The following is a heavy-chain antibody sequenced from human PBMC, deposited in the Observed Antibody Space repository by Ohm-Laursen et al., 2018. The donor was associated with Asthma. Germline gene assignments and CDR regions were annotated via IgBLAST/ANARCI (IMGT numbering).Heavy chain of an antibody. CDR2: IYYSGST. CDR1: GGSISSYY. J-gene: IGHJ4*02. D-gene: IGHD3-10*01. Sequence: TLSLTCTVSGGSISSYYWSWIRQPPGKGLEWIGYIYYSGSTYYNPSLKSRVTISVDTSKNQFSLKLSSVTAADTAVYYCARARLLWFGELLYREYYFDYWGQGTLVTVSS. V-gene: IGHV4-59*06. CDR3: ARARLLWFGELLYREYYFDY.